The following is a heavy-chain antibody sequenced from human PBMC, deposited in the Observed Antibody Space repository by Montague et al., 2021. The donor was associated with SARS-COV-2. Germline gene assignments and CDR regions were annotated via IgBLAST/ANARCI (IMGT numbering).Heavy chain of an antibody. CDR3: ARGNITPSGFDI. CDR2: IYYTGGT. Sequence: TLSLTCTVPGDSISSANYYWNWIRQNPGKGLEWIGYIYYTGGTHYNPSLGSRLTMSIDTSKSQFSLRLSSVTAADTAVYYCARGNITPSGFDIWGQGTVVTVSS. J-gene: IGHJ3*02. D-gene: IGHD1-14*01. V-gene: IGHV4-31*03. CDR1: GDSISSANYY.